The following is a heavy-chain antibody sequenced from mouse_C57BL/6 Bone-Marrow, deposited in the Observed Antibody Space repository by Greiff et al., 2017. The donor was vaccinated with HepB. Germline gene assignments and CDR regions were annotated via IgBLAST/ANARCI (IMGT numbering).Heavy chain of an antibody. V-gene: IGHV14-2*01. CDR2: IDPEDGET. J-gene: IGHJ2*01. D-gene: IGHD1-1*01. Sequence: EVKLMESGAELVKPGASVKLSCTASGFNIKDYYMHWVKQRTGQGLEWIGRIDPEDGETKYDPKFQGKATITADTSSNTAYLQLSSLTSEDTAVYYCARVGIYYYGSSYFDYWGQGTTLTVSS. CDR1: GFNIKDYY. CDR3: ARVGIYYYGSSYFDY.